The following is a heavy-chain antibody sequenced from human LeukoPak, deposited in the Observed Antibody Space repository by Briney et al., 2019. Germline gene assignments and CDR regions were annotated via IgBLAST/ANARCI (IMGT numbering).Heavy chain of an antibody. J-gene: IGHJ4*02. D-gene: IGHD1-20*01. CDR2: IRSKTSGGTT. CDR1: GFTFSDAW. CDR3: NTFNWNSPFDY. Sequence: VGSLRLSCTASGFTFSDAWVTWVRQAPGKGLEWVGRIRSKTSGGTTDYAAPVNGRFTISRDDSKNTIFLQMNSLKTEDTAVYYCNTFNWNSPFDYWGQGTLVTVSS. V-gene: IGHV3-15*01.